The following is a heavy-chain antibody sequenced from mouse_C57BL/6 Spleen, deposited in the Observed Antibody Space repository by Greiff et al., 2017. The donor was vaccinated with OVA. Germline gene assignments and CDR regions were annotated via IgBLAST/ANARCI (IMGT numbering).Heavy chain of an antibody. J-gene: IGHJ4*01. CDR3: ARSWDGAMDY. V-gene: IGHV1-19*01. D-gene: IGHD4-1*01. CDR1: GYTFTDYY. Sequence: EVKLQESGPVLVKPGASVKMSCKASGYTFTDYYMNWVKQSHGKSLEWIGVINPYNGGTSYNQKFKGKATLTVDKSSSTAYRELNSLTSEDSAVYYCARSWDGAMDYWGQGTSVTVSS. CDR2: INPYNGGT.